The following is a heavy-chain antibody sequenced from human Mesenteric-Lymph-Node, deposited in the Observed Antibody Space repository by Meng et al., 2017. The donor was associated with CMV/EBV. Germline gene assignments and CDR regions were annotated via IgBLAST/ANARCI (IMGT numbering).Heavy chain of an antibody. Sequence: ASVKVSCKASADTFTGYYIHWVRQAPGQGLEWMGIINPRGGRTTYAQRFQGRVTMTRDTSTSTVYMEVSSLRSDDTAVYYCAREVLGRFYGMDVWGQGTTVTV. D-gene: IGHD3-3*01. CDR3: AREVLGRFYGMDV. CDR2: INPRGGRT. J-gene: IGHJ6*02. V-gene: IGHV1-46*01. CDR1: ADTFTGYY.